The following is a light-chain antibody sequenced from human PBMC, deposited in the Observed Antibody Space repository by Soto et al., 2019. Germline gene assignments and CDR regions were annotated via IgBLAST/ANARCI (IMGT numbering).Light chain of an antibody. J-gene: IGLJ1*01. V-gene: IGLV2-23*02. CDR1: RSDVESYNL. CDR2: EVS. CDR3: CSYAGSSTYV. Sequence: QSVLTQPASVSGSPGQSITISCTGTRSDVESYNLVSWYQQHAGKAHKLMIYEVSKRPSRVSNRFSGSKSGNTASLTISGLQAEDEADYYCCSYAGSSTYVFGTGTKVTVL.